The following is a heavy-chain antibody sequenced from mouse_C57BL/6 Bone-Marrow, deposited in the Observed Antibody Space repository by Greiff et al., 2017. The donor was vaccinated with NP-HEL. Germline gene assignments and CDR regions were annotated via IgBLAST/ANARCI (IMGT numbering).Heavy chain of an antibody. CDR1: GYSITSDY. J-gene: IGHJ4*01. CDR3: ARSPLWLRRNYYAMDY. Sequence: EVQLQESGPGLAKPSQTLSLTCSVTGYSITSDYWNWIRKFPGNKLEYMGYISYSGSTYYNPSLKSRSSITRDTSKNQYYLQLNSVTTEDTDTYYCARSPLWLRRNYYAMDYWGQGTSVTVSS. D-gene: IGHD2-2*01. V-gene: IGHV3-8*01. CDR2: ISYSGST.